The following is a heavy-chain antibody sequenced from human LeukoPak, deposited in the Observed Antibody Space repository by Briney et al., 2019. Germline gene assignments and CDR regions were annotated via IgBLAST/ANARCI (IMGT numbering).Heavy chain of an antibody. CDR1: GYTFSDYY. V-gene: IGHV1-2*02. CDR2: INPDNGAT. J-gene: IGHJ5*02. Sequence: GASVKVSCKASGYTFSDYYILWVRQAPGQGLEWMGWINPDNGATNYAQKFQGRVTMTRDMSTSTVYMELSSLRSEDTAVYYCARDSGSSWELSWFDPWGQGTLVTVSS. CDR3: ARDSGSSWELSWFDP. D-gene: IGHD6-13*01.